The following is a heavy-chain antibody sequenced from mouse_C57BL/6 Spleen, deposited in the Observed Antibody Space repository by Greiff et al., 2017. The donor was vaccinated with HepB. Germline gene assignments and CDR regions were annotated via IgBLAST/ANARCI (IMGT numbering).Heavy chain of an antibody. CDR3: AREELGRGYAMDY. CDR1: GYTFTSYW. V-gene: IGHV1-50*01. CDR2: IDPSDSYT. Sequence: VQLQQSGAELVKPGASVKLSCKASGYTFTSYWMQWVKQRPGQGLEWIGEIDPSDSYTNYNQKFKGKATLTVDTSSSTAYMQLSSLTSEDSAVYYCAREELGRGYAMDYWGQGTSVTVSS. J-gene: IGHJ4*01. D-gene: IGHD4-1*01.